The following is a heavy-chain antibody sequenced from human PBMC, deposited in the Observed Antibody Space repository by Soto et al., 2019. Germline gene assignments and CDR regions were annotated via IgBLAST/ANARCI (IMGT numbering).Heavy chain of an antibody. J-gene: IGHJ4*02. D-gene: IGHD3-3*01. V-gene: IGHV2-70*11. CDR3: ARMIFGRSGEYYFDY. CDR2: IDWDDAK. CDR1: GFSLSTSRMC. Sequence: SGPTLANPTQTLTLTCTFSGFSLSTSRMCVSWIRQPPGKALEWLARIDWDDAKYFNTSLKTRLTVSKDTSKNQVVLTMTNMDPVDTATYYCARMIFGRSGEYYFDYWGQGILVTVSS.